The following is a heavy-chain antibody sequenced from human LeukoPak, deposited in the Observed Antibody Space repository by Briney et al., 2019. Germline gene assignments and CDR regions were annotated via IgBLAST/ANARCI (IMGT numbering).Heavy chain of an antibody. Sequence: SSETLSLTCTVSGASISSYYWNWIRQPPGKGLEWIGSILYSGSTNYNPSLKSRVIISVDTSKNQFSLKLSSVTAADTAVYYCAGDTVGFDSWGQGTLVTVSS. V-gene: IGHV4-59*01. J-gene: IGHJ4*02. D-gene: IGHD4-23*01. CDR2: ILYSGST. CDR1: GASISSYY. CDR3: AGDTVGFDS.